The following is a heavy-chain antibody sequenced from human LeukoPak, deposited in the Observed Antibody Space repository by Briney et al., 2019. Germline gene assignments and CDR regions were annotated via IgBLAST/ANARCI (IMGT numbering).Heavy chain of an antibody. V-gene: IGHV3-74*01. Sequence: AGGSRRLSCAAPGFTFSSYWMHWVRQAPGKGLVWVSRINSDGSSTSYADSVKGRFTISRDNAKNTLYLQMNSLRAEDTAVYYCARRGQSASFDYWGQGTLVTVSS. CDR3: ARRGQSASFDY. D-gene: IGHD2-15*01. J-gene: IGHJ4*02. CDR2: INSDGSST. CDR1: GFTFSSYW.